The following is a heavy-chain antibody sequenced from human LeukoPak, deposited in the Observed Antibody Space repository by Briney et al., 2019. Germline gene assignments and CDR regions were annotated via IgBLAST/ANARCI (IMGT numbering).Heavy chain of an antibody. CDR2: IDYSGST. Sequence: PSETLSLTCTVSGGSISSSSYYWGWIRQPPGKGLEWIGSIDYSGSTHYNSSLKSRVTISVDTSKNHFSLRLSSVTTADTGVYSCEGQAPNIAARFSSVDYWGQGTLVTVSS. V-gene: IGHV4-39*02. J-gene: IGHJ4*02. D-gene: IGHD6-6*01. CDR3: EGQAPNIAARFSSVDY. CDR1: GGSISSSSYY.